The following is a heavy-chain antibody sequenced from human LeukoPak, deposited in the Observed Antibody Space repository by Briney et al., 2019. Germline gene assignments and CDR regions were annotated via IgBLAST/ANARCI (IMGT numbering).Heavy chain of an antibody. CDR3: EVVKSSGWYYFDY. Sequence: SVKVSCKASGGTFSSYAISWVRQAPGQGLEWMGGIIPIFGTANYAQKFRGRVTITADESTSTAYMELSSLRSEDTAVYYCEVVKSSGWYYFDYWGQGTLVTVSS. D-gene: IGHD6-19*01. CDR1: GGTFSSYA. J-gene: IGHJ4*02. CDR2: IIPIFGTA. V-gene: IGHV1-69*13.